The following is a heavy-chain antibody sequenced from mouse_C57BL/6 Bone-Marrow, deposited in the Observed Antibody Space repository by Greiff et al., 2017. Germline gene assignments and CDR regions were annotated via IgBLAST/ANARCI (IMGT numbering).Heavy chain of an antibody. Sequence: EVKLVESEGGLVQPGSSMTLSCTASGFTFTDYYMAWVRQVPVKGLEWVANINYDGSSTSYMHSFKGSFIISRDNAKNILYLQMSSLKSEDTATYYCARDDNRFYAMDYRGQGTSVTVSS. CDR2: INYDGSST. V-gene: IGHV5-16*01. J-gene: IGHJ4*01. CDR1: GFTFTDYY. CDR3: ARDDNRFYAMDY.